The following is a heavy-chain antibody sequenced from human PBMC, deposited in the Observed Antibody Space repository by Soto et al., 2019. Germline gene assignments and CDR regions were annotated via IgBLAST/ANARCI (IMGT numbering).Heavy chain of an antibody. CDR2: ISSNGGST. CDR3: VKDLGY. J-gene: IGHJ4*02. V-gene: IGHV3-64D*06. Sequence: PGGSLRLSCSASGFTFSRYAMHCVRQAPGKGLEYVSAISSNGGSTYYADSVKGRFTISRDNSKNTLYLQMSSLRAGGSALYYCVKDLGYWRQGTLFTVSS. CDR1: GFTFSRYA.